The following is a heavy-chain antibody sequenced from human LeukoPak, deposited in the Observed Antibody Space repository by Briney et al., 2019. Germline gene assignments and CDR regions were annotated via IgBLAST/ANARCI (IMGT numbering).Heavy chain of an antibody. V-gene: IGHV1-69*13. CDR3: ARDLSRTTMVRGVITHYYYYGMDV. J-gene: IGHJ6*02. CDR2: IIPIFGTA. Sequence: ASVKVSCKASGGTFISYAISWVRQAPGQGLEWMGGIIPIFGTANYAQKFQGRVTITADESTSTAYMELSSLRSEDTAVYYCARDLSRTTMVRGVITHYYYYGMDVWGQGTTVTVSS. CDR1: GGTFISYA. D-gene: IGHD3-10*01.